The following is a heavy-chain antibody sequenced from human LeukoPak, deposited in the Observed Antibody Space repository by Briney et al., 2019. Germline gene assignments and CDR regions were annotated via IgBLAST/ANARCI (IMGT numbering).Heavy chain of an antibody. CDR1: GGSFSGYY. Sequence: SETLSLTCAVYGGSFSGYYWSWIRQPPGKGLEWIGEINHSGSTNYNPSLKSRATISVDTSKNQFSLKLSSVTAADTAAYYCARGRYQLLYIGGHNWFDPWGQGTLVTVSS. CDR3: ARGRYQLLYIGGHNWFDP. CDR2: INHSGST. D-gene: IGHD2-2*02. J-gene: IGHJ5*02. V-gene: IGHV4-34*01.